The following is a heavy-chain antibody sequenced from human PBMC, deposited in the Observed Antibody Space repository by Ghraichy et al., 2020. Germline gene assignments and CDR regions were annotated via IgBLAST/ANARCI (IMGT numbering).Heavy chain of an antibody. D-gene: IGHD3-10*01. CDR2: ISSSNSTI. CDR1: GFTFSSYS. Sequence: ETLSLTCAASGFTFSSYSINWVRQAQGQGLEWVSYISSSNSTINYANSAKDRFTIATDNAKNYQYLPMHSLRAVDTAAYYCGRVGHDGSGSAGDWGQGTLVTVPS. CDR3: GRVGHDGSGSAGD. J-gene: IGHJ4*02. V-gene: IGHV3-48*04.